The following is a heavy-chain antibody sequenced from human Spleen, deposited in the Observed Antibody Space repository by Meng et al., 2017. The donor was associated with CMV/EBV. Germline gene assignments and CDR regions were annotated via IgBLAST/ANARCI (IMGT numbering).Heavy chain of an antibody. CDR3: ARDGGYSGYDSPHFDY. D-gene: IGHD5-12*01. V-gene: IGHV3-11*04. CDR1: FNFSDYY. Sequence: FNFSDYYMSWIRQAPGKGLEWVSYISSSGSTIYYADSVKGRFTISRDNAKNSLYLQMNSLRAEDTAVYYCARDGGYSGYDSPHFDYWGQGTLVTVSS. CDR2: ISSSGSTI. J-gene: IGHJ4*02.